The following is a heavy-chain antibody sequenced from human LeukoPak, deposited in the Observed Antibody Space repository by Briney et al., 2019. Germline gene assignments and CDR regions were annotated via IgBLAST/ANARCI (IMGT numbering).Heavy chain of an antibody. Sequence: TSETLSLTCTVSGGSISSSSYYWGWIRQPPGKGLEWIGSIYYSGSTYYNPSLKSRVTISVDTSKNQFSLKLSSVTAADTAVYYCARVGGYCSSTSCYYYYYYMDVWGKGTTVTVSS. CDR2: IYYSGST. CDR3: ARVGGYCSSTSCYYYYYYMDV. V-gene: IGHV4-39*07. CDR1: GGSISSSSYY. J-gene: IGHJ6*03. D-gene: IGHD2-2*01.